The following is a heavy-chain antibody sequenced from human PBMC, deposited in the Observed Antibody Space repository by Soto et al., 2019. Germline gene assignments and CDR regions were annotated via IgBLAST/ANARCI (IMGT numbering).Heavy chain of an antibody. V-gene: IGHV3-15*01. CDR2: IKSKTDGGTT. D-gene: IGHD2-2*01. CDR3: TTVPSGRREVVAPGD. J-gene: IGHJ4*02. CDR1: GFTFSNAW. Sequence: EVQLVESGGGLVKPGGSLRLSCAASGFTFSNAWMSWVRQAPGKGLEWVGRIKSKTDGGTTDYAAPVKGRFTISRDDLKNPLYLQMNSLKTEDTAVYYCTTVPSGRREVVAPGDWGQGTLVTVSS.